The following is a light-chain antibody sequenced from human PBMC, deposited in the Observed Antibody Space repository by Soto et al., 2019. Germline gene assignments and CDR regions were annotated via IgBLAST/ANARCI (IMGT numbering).Light chain of an antibody. V-gene: IGKV3-15*01. J-gene: IGKJ1*01. Sequence: IDMTQSTATVSVCPGERATLYCRASQSVANNLAWYQQKPGQAPRLLIYGASTRATGIPAMCSGSGVGTDFLLRSSGLQSGDLAVLYCQQRRTWPHKFGQGTEVDI. CDR3: QQRRTWPHK. CDR1: QSVANN. CDR2: GAS.